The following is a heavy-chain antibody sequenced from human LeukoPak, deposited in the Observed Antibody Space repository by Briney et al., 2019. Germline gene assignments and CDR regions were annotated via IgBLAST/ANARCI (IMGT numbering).Heavy chain of an antibody. D-gene: IGHD5-12*01. J-gene: IGHJ5*02. V-gene: IGHV3-48*01. CDR2: LRYTGET. Sequence: GGSLRLSCAASGFTFSQYSINWVRQAPGKGLEWVSHLRYTGETFYADSVKGRLTISRDNVRNSLYLQMNSLRAEDTAMYYCARDAGNSGYGCDLWGQGTLVTVSS. CDR1: GFTFSQYS. CDR3: ARDAGNSGYGCDL.